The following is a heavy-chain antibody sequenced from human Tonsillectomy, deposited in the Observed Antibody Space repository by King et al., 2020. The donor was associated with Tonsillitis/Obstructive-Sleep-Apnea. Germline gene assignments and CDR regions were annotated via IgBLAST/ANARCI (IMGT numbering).Heavy chain of an antibody. CDR1: GFTVSSNY. V-gene: IGHV3-53*01. Sequence: VQLVESGGGLIQPGGSLRLSCAASGFTVSSNYMSWVRQAPGKGLEWVSVIYSGGSTYYADSVKGRFTISRDNSKNTLYLQMNSLRAEDTAVYYCARIRTNYDILTGYLLDAFDIWGQGTMVTVSS. CDR3: ARIRTNYDILTGYLLDAFDI. CDR2: IYSGGST. D-gene: IGHD3-9*01. J-gene: IGHJ3*02.